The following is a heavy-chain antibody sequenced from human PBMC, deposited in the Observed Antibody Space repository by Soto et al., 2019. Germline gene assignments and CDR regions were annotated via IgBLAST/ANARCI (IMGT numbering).Heavy chain of an antibody. Sequence: SETLSLTCTVSGGSISSGGYYWSWIRQHPGKGLEWIGYIFYSGTTYYNPSLKSRVTISVDTSKNQFSLKLSSVTAADTAVYYCARESGYYDSSGYLNAFDIWGQGTMVTVSS. CDR2: IFYSGTT. CDR3: ARESGYYDSSGYLNAFDI. V-gene: IGHV4-31*03. J-gene: IGHJ3*02. CDR1: GGSISSGGYY. D-gene: IGHD3-22*01.